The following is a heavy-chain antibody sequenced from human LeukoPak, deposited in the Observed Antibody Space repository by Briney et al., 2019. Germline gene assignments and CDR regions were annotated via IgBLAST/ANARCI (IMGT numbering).Heavy chain of an antibody. CDR2: INHSGST. CDR1: GGSFSGYY. D-gene: IGHD3-3*01. Sequence: SETLSLTCAVYGGSFSGYYWSWIRQPPGKGLEWIGEINHSGSTNYNPSLKSRVTISVDTSKNQFSLKLSSVTAADTAVYYCARFSVLRFLEWLPSYWGQGTLVTVSS. J-gene: IGHJ4*02. CDR3: ARFSVLRFLEWLPSY. V-gene: IGHV4-34*01.